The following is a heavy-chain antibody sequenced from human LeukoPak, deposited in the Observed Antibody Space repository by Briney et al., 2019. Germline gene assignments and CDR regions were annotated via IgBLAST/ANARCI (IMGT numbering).Heavy chain of an antibody. CDR1: GFTFSSYG. J-gene: IGHJ4*02. V-gene: IGHV3-30*18. D-gene: IGHD6-19*01. CDR3: AKDLELDGYSSHY. Sequence: GGSLRLSCAASGFTFSSYGMQWVRQAPGKGGEGGAGISYDGSNKYYADSVKGRFTISRDNSKNTLYLQMTSLRAEDTAVYYCAKDLELDGYSSHYWGQGTLVTVSS. CDR2: ISYDGSNK.